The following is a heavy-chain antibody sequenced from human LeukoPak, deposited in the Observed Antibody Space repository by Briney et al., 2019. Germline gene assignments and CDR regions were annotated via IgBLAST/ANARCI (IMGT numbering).Heavy chain of an antibody. D-gene: IGHD3-10*01. J-gene: IGHJ4*02. CDR2: IRGSGGDT. V-gene: IGHV3-23*01. CDR1: GFTFSNYA. CDR3: AKYYYDSGSYPDS. Sequence: GGSLRLSCAASGFTFSNYAMSLVRQAPGKGLEWVSTIRGSGGDTCYADSVRGRFTISRDNSKNTLYLQMSSLRAEDTAVYYCAKYYYDSGSYPDSWGQGTLVTVSS.